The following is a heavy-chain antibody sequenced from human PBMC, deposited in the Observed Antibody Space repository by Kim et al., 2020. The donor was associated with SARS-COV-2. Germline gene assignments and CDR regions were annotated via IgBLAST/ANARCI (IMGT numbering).Heavy chain of an antibody. V-gene: IGHV3-7*01. J-gene: IGHJ4*02. Sequence: VGSLRLSCAASGLIFSDHWMTWVRQAPGKGLEWVANINQDGSEKYYVDSVKGRFTISRDNSKNSLYLQLNSLRGEDTAVYYCASRPHHNTYYYAVFDYWGPGTLVTVSS. D-gene: IGHD3-22*01. CDR1: GLIFSDHW. CDR3: ASRPHHNTYYYAVFDY. CDR2: INQDGSEK.